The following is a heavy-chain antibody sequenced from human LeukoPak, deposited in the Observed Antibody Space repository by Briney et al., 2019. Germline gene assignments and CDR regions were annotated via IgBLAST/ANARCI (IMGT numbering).Heavy chain of an antibody. CDR3: ASTDYYYGSGSYPVGDY. D-gene: IGHD3-10*01. V-gene: IGHV3-23*01. Sequence: HSGGSLRLSCAASGVTFSSNAMSWVRQAPGKGLEWVSGITGSGDNTYYTESVKGRFTISRDNSKNTLYLQMNSLRAEDTAVYYCASTDYYYGSGSYPVGDYWGQGTLVTVSS. J-gene: IGHJ4*02. CDR2: ITGSGDNT. CDR1: GVTFSSNA.